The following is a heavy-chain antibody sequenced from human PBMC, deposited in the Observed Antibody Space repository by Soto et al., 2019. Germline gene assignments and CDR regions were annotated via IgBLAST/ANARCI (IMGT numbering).Heavy chain of an antibody. CDR1: GGSISTYY. CDR2: IYYSGST. CDR3: ARMRNILIGYPGRFDY. Sequence: PSETLSLTCTVSGGSISTYYWSWIRQPPGKGLEWIGYIYYSGSTNYNPSLKSRVTISVDTSKNQFSLKLSSVTAADTAVYYCARMRNILIGYPGRFDYWGQGTLVTVSS. V-gene: IGHV4-59*01. D-gene: IGHD3-9*01. J-gene: IGHJ4*02.